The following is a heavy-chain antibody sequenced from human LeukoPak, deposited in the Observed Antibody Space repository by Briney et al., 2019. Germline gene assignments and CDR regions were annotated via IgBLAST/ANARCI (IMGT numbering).Heavy chain of an antibody. J-gene: IGHJ4*02. CDR3: ARDRYDSSGYYY. CDR1: GYTFTGYY. CDR2: INPNSGGT. Sequence: ASVKVSCKASGYTFTGYYMRWVRQAPGQGLEWMGWINPNSGGTNYAQKFQGWVTMTRDTSISTAYMELSRLRSDDTAVYYCARDRYDSSGYYYWGQGTLATVSS. V-gene: IGHV1-2*04. D-gene: IGHD3-22*01.